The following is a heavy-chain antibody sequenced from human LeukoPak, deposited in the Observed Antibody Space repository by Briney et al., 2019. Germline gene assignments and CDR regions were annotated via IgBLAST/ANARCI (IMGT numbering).Heavy chain of an antibody. D-gene: IGHD1-1*01. CDR2: IDPFVNKA. Sequence: SVKVSCKVSGGTLTSYPIGWVRQAPGQGLEWMGRIDPFVNKADYAQKFQDRVTITADPATNTVYMELTSLAFEDTAVYYCARPKGDIVHDGVWFNPWGQGTLVTASS. J-gene: IGHJ5*02. CDR1: GGTLTSYP. CDR3: ARPKGDIVHDGVWFNP. V-gene: IGHV1-69*02.